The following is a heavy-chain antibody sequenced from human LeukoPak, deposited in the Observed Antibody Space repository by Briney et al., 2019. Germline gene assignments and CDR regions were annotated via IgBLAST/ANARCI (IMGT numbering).Heavy chain of an antibody. CDR3: ARRPALIRIAAAWSNWFDP. Sequence: SETLSLTCAVYGGSFSGYYWSWIRQPPGKGLEWIGEINHSGSSNYNPSLKSRVTISVDTSKNQFSLKLSSVTSADTAVYDCARRPALIRIAAAWSNWFDPWGQGTLVTVSS. CDR1: GGSFSGYY. CDR2: INHSGSS. V-gene: IGHV4-34*01. J-gene: IGHJ5*01. D-gene: IGHD6-13*01.